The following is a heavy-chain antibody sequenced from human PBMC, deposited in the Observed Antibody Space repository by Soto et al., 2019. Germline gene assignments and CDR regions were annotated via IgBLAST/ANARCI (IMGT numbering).Heavy chain of an antibody. D-gene: IGHD3-3*01. CDR3: ARDPTIFGLFNY. Sequence: ASVKVSCKASGYTFTSYYMHWVRPDPGQGLEWMGIINPSGGSTSYAQKFQGRVTMTRDTSTSTVYMELSSLRSEDTAVYYCARDPTIFGLFNYWGQGTLVTVSS. J-gene: IGHJ4*02. V-gene: IGHV1-46*01. CDR2: INPSGGST. CDR1: GYTFTSYY.